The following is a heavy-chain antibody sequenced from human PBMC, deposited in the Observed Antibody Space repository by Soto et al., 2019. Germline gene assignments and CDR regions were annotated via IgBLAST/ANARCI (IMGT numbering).Heavy chain of an antibody. CDR1: GGSISSYY. Sequence: SETLSLTCTVSGGSISSYYWSWIRQPPGKGLEWIGYIYYSGSTNYNPSLKSRVTISVGTSKNQFSLKLSSVTAADTAVYYCARSGTEGYYYYYGMDVWGQGTTVTVSS. J-gene: IGHJ6*02. CDR2: IYYSGST. D-gene: IGHD1-1*01. CDR3: ARSGTEGYYYYYGMDV. V-gene: IGHV4-59*01.